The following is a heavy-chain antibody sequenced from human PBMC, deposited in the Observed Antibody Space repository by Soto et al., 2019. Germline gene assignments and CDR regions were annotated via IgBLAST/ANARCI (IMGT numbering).Heavy chain of an antibody. Sequence: GESLKISCKGSGYSFTSYWIGWVRQMPGKGLEWMGIIYPGDSDTRYSPSFQGQVTISADKSISTAYLQWSSLKASDTAMYYCARQVSSSFYYYYGMDVWGQGTTVTVSS. D-gene: IGHD6-6*01. CDR1: GYSFTSYW. CDR3: ARQVSSSFYYYYGMDV. CDR2: IYPGDSDT. V-gene: IGHV5-51*01. J-gene: IGHJ6*02.